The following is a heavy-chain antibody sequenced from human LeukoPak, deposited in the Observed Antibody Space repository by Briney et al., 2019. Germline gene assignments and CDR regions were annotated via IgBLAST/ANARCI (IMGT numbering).Heavy chain of an antibody. Sequence: GGSLRLSCAASGFTFSSYAMSWVRQAPGKGLEWVSAISGSGGSTYYADSVKGRFTISRDNAKNSLYLQMNSLRAEDTAVYYCARDGDDCSGGSCYPYYYGMDVWGQGTTVTVSS. CDR3: ARDGDDCSGGSCYPYYYGMDV. V-gene: IGHV3-23*01. J-gene: IGHJ6*02. D-gene: IGHD2-15*01. CDR2: ISGSGGST. CDR1: GFTFSSYA.